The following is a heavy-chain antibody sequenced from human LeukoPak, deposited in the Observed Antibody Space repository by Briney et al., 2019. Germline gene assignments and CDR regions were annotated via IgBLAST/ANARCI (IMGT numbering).Heavy chain of an antibody. Sequence: PGGSLRLSCAASGFTFSSYGMHWVRQAPGKGLEWVAFIRYDGSNKYYADSVKGRFTISRDNSKNTLYLQMNSLRAEDTAVYYCAKDVVVVPAATPETWGNAFDIWGQGTMVTVSS. CDR3: AKDVVVVPAATPETWGNAFDI. V-gene: IGHV3-30*02. CDR2: IRYDGSNK. D-gene: IGHD2-2*01. CDR1: GFTFSSYG. J-gene: IGHJ3*02.